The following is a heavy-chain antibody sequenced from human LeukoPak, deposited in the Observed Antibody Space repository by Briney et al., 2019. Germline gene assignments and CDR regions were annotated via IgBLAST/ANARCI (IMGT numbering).Heavy chain of an antibody. Sequence: SETLSLTCTVSGGSISSYFWSWIRQPAGKGLEWIGRIYTSGSTKYNASLKSRVTISIDTSKNQFSLKLSSVTAADTAVYYCARDGSSSWYDYWGQGTLVTVSS. D-gene: IGHD6-13*01. V-gene: IGHV4-4*07. J-gene: IGHJ4*02. CDR3: ARDGSSSWYDY. CDR1: GGSISSYF. CDR2: IYTSGST.